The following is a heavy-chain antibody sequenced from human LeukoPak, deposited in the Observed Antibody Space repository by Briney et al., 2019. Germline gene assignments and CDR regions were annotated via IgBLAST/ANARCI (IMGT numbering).Heavy chain of an antibody. J-gene: IGHJ4*02. D-gene: IGHD3-3*01. CDR3: SRSDLLSGSSLFY. CDR1: GYTFSSHG. V-gene: IGHV1-18*01. Sequence: ASVKLSRKPSGYTFSSHGISRVRQAPGQGLGWMGWIGDYNGNTNYAQKLQGRVTMTTAPSTSTAYMELRSLRSEDTALYYCSRSDLLSGSSLFYWGQGTLVSVSS. CDR2: IGDYNGNT.